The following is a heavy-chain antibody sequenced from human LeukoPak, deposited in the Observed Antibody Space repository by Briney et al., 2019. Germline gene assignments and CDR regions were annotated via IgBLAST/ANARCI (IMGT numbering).Heavy chain of an antibody. Sequence: GGSLRLSCAASGFPFSSYGMLWVRQAPGKGLEGVAVISYDGSNKYYADSVKGRFIISRDNSKNTLYLQMNSLRAEDTAVYYCARPVVGASSWFDPWGQGTLVTVSS. D-gene: IGHD1-26*01. CDR1: GFPFSSYG. V-gene: IGHV3-30*03. CDR2: ISYDGSNK. CDR3: ARPVVGASSWFDP. J-gene: IGHJ5*02.